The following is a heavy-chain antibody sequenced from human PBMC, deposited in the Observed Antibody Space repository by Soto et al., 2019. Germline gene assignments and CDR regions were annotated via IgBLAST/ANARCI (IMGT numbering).Heavy chain of an antibody. CDR1: GGSISSSNW. CDR3: AGDDRSSRDWFDP. CDR2: IYHSGTT. V-gene: IGHV4-4*02. D-gene: IGHD6-13*01. J-gene: IGHJ5*02. Sequence: SETLSLTCAVSGGSISSSNWWSWVRQPPGKGLGWVGGIYHSGTTNYNPSLKSRVTISVDKSKNLFSLKLSSVTAADTALYYCAGDDRSSRDWFDPWGQGTLVTVSS.